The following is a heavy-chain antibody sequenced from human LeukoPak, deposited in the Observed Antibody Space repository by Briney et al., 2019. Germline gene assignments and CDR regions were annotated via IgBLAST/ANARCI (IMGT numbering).Heavy chain of an antibody. J-gene: IGHJ4*02. Sequence: GASVKVSCKASGYTFTRYGVTWVRQAPGQGLEWMGWISGYNGNTKYSQKFQGRVTITRDTSASTAYMELSSLRSEDTAVYYCARVYSLIRSGELLSPFDYWGQGTLVTVSS. CDR3: ARVYSLIRSGELLSPFDY. CDR1: GYTFTRYG. D-gene: IGHD3-10*01. V-gene: IGHV1-3*01. CDR2: ISGYNGNT.